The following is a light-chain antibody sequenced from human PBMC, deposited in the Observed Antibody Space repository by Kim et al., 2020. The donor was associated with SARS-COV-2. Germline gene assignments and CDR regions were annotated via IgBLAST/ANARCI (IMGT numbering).Light chain of an antibody. V-gene: IGLV3-21*04. J-gene: IGLJ3*02. CDR2: SDS. Sequence: KRVHWYLEKAGQAPVLVPTSDSDRPSGIPERISGSNSGNTATLTISRVEAADEADYYCQVWDRGSDHWVFGGGTKLTVL. CDR3: QVWDRGSDHWV. CDR1: KR.